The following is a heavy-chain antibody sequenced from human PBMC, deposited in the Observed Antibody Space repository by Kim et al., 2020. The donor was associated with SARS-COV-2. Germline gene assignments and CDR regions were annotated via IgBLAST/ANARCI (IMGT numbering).Heavy chain of an antibody. CDR2: ISGSSSAI. V-gene: IGHV3-48*02. CDR3: ARGFDY. Sequence: GGSLRLSCAASGFTFSDYTMNWVRQAPGKGLEWVSYISGSSSAIYYADSVKGRFTISRDNAENSLYLQMNSLRDEDTAVYYCARGFDYWGQGTLVTVSS. CDR1: GFTFSDYT. J-gene: IGHJ4*02.